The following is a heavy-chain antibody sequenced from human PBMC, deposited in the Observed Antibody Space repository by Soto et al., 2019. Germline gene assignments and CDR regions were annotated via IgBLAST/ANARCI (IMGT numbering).Heavy chain of an antibody. V-gene: IGHV2-5*02. Sequence: QITLKESGPTLVKPTQTLTLTCTFSGFSLSSSGVGXGWXXXPPGKALEWLTFIYWDDDKRYSPSLKSRLTXXXXXXXXXXXXXXXXXXXXXXXXXXXXXXXXXXXXXXFDSWGQGTLLTVSS. CDR2: IYWDDDK. J-gene: IGHJ4*02. CDR3: XXXXXXXXXXXFDS. CDR1: GFSLSSSGVG.